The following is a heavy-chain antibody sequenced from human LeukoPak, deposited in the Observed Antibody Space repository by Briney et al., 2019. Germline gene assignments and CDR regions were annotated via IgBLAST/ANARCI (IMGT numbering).Heavy chain of an antibody. CDR1: GGSISSGDYY. CDR2: IYYSGST. V-gene: IGHV4-30-4*01. Sequence: SSETLSLTCTVSGGSISSGDYYWSWIRQPPGKGLEWIGYIYYSGSTYYNPSLKSRVTISVDTSKNQFSLKLSSVTAADTAVYYCARVRPIPPRLYYDFWSGPYYFDYWGQGTLVTVSS. D-gene: IGHD3-3*01. J-gene: IGHJ4*02. CDR3: ARVRPIPPRLYYDFWSGPYYFDY.